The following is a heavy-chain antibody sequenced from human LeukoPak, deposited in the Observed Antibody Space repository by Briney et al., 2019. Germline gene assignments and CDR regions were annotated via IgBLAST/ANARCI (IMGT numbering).Heavy chain of an antibody. D-gene: IGHD1/OR15-1a*01. V-gene: IGHV3-23*01. J-gene: IGHJ4*02. CDR3: ARGIRTGTSQ. CDR1: GFTFSSYA. Sequence: GGSLRLSCAASGFTFSSYAMSWVRQAPGKGLEWVSAISGSGGSTYYADSVKGRFTISRDNAKNSLYLQMNSLRAEDTAVYYCARGIRTGTSQWGQGTLVTVSS. CDR2: ISGSGGST.